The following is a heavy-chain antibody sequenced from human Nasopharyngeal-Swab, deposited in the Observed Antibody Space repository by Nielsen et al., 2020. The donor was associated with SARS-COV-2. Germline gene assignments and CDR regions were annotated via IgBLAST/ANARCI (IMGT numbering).Heavy chain of an antibody. V-gene: IGHV1-24*01. D-gene: IGHD3-10*01. CDR1: GYTLTELS. CDR3: ATDSRWYYGSGSYYLGAFDI. J-gene: IGHJ3*02. CDR2: FDPEDGET. Sequence: ASVKVSCKVSGYTLTELSMHWVRQAPGKGLEWMGGFDPEDGETIYAQKFQGRVTMTEDTSTDTAYMELSSLRSEDTAVYYCATDSRWYYGSGSYYLGAFDIWGQGTMVTVSS.